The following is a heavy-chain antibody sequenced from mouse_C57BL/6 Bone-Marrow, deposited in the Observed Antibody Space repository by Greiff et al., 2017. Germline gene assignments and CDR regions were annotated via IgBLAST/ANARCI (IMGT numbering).Heavy chain of an antibody. CDR3: ARDYDYVYYAMDY. V-gene: IGHV5-4*01. CDR1: GFTFSSYA. Sequence: EVHLVESGGGLVKPGGSLKLSCAASGFTFSSYAMSWVRQTPEKRLEWVATISDGGSYTYYPDNVKGRFTISRDNAKNNLYLQMSHLKSEDTAMYYCARDYDYVYYAMDYWGQGTSVTVSS. CDR2: ISDGGSYT. J-gene: IGHJ4*01. D-gene: IGHD2-4*01.